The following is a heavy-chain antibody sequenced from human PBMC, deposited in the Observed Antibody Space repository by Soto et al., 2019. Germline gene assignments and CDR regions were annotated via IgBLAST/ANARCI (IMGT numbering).Heavy chain of an antibody. D-gene: IGHD3-3*01. V-gene: IGHV1-18*01. Sequence: ASVKVSCKASGYTFTSYGISWVRQAPGQGLEWMGWISAYNGNTNYAQKLQGRVTMTTDTSTSTAYMELRSLRSDDTAVYYCAIMDDFWSGYSQFAEGDFDYWGQGTLVTVSS. CDR2: ISAYNGNT. CDR1: GYTFTSYG. CDR3: AIMDDFWSGYSQFAEGDFDY. J-gene: IGHJ4*02.